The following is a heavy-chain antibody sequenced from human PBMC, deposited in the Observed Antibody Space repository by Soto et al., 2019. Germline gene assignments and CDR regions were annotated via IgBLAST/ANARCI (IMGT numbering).Heavy chain of an antibody. CDR1: GYTFTSYA. CDR2: INAGNGNT. J-gene: IGHJ5*02. CDR3: ARGFIVPAAWWFGP. D-gene: IGHD2-2*01. Sequence: ASVKLSCKASGYTFTSYAMHWLRHAPGQRLEWMGWINAGNGNTKYSQKLQGRVTITRDTSASTAYMELSSLRSEDTAVYYCARGFIVPAAWWFGPWGQGTLVTVSS. V-gene: IGHV1-3*01.